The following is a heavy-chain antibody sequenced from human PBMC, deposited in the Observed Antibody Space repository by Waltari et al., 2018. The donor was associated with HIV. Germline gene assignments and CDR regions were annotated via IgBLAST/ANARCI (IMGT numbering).Heavy chain of an antibody. V-gene: IGHV1-2*02. CDR2: INPNKGGT. CDR1: GYTFTCYY. J-gene: IGHJ2*01. CDR3: ARDPSSLVVVTGDWYFDL. D-gene: IGHD2-21*02. Sequence: QVQLVQSGAEVTKAAASVTVSCTAFGYTFTCYYMPWVRQAPGQGLGLIGLINPNKGGTNYAQKFQGMVTMTRDTSISTAYMELSRRRSDDTAVYYCARDPSSLVVVTGDWYFDLWGRGTLVTVSS.